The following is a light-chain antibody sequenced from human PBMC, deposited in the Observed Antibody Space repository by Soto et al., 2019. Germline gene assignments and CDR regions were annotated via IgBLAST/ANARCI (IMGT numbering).Light chain of an antibody. J-gene: IGKJ4*01. CDR1: QSVSSSY. Sequence: EIVLTQSPGTLSLSPGERATLSCRASQSVSSSYFGASSRATGIPDRFSGSGSGTDFTLTISRLEPEDFAVYYCPQYGSSPLTFGGGTKVEIK. CDR3: PQYGSSPLT. V-gene: IGKV3-20*01. CDR2: GAS.